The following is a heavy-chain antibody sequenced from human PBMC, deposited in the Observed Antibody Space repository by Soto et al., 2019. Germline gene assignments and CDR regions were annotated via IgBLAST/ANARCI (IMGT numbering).Heavy chain of an antibody. CDR3: ARHPGSSSWSTPPGGWFDP. J-gene: IGHJ5*02. V-gene: IGHV1-18*01. CDR2: ISAYNGNT. D-gene: IGHD6-13*01. CDR1: GYTFTSYG. Sequence: QVQLVQSGAEVKKPGASVKVSCKASGYTFTSYGIIWVRQAPGQGLEWMGWISAYNGNTNYAQTLQGRVTMTTDTTTSTAYMELRSLRSDDTAVYYCARHPGSSSWSTPPGGWFDPWGQGTLVTVSS.